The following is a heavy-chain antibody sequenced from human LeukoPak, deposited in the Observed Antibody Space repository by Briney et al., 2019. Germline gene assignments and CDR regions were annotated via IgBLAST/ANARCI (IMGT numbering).Heavy chain of an antibody. CDR1: GYHFTSYW. CDR3: ARLPYYYYYMDV. Sequence: GGALQISCKGSGYHFTSYWIGWVRQMPGKGLEGMGIIYPGDSDTRYSPSFQGQVTISADKSISTAYLQWSSLKASDTAMYYCARLPYYYYYMDVWGKGTTVTISS. CDR2: IYPGDSDT. V-gene: IGHV5-51*01. J-gene: IGHJ6*03.